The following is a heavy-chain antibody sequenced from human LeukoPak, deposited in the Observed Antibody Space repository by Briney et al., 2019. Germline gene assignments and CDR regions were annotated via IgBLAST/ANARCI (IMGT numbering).Heavy chain of an antibody. Sequence: PGRSLRLSCAASGFSFSDYGMHWVRQAPGKGLEWVAVISYDGSNDYYADSVKGRFTISRDNSKNTLYLQMNSLRAEDTAVYYCATNGPGIAVAGYVDYWGQGTLVTVSS. CDR2: ISYDGSND. V-gene: IGHV3-30*03. CDR3: ATNGPGIAVAGYVDY. D-gene: IGHD6-19*01. J-gene: IGHJ4*02. CDR1: GFSFSDYG.